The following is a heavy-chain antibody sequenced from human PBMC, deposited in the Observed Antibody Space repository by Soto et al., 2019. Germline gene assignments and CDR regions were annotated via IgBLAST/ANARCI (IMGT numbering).Heavy chain of an antibody. CDR2: ISASGGLK. J-gene: IGHJ4*02. CDR1: GFTFTNYA. CDR3: AKDLIDYSNSYFDY. V-gene: IGHV3-23*01. Sequence: EVQLSESGGDLRQPGGSLRLSCAASGFTFTNYAMTWVRQTPGKGLEWVSGISASGGLKYYADSVQGRFTVSRDNSKNILYLQMNSLRAEDTAVYYCAKDLIDYSNSYFDYWGQGTLVTVSS. D-gene: IGHD4-4*01.